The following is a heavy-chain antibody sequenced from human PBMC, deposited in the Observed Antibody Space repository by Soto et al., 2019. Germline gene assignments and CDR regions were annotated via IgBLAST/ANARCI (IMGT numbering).Heavy chain of an antibody. Sequence: VQLVQSGGEVRKPGASVTVSCRASGYTFTKYGISWVRQAPGQGLEWMGWISADNDNTNYAQNRQGTDTMTTDTPTSTAYMQLRSIRSDDTAVYFCARGTSGYDCGVFDFWGQGTLVTVSS. J-gene: IGHJ4*02. CDR3: ARGTSGYDCGVFDF. CDR1: GYTFTKYG. D-gene: IGHD5-12*01. CDR2: ISADNDNT. V-gene: IGHV1-18*01.